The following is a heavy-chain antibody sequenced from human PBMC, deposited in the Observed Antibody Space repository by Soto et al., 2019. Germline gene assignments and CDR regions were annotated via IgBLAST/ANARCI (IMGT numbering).Heavy chain of an antibody. CDR1: GFTFSSYA. CDR3: ARAVRGYSYGYSDY. Sequence: GSLRLSCAASGFTFSSYAMHWVRQAPGKGLEWVAVISYDGSNKYYADSVKGRFTISRDNSKNTLYLQMNSLRAEDTAVYYCARAVRGYSYGYSDYWGQGTLVTVSS. D-gene: IGHD5-18*01. J-gene: IGHJ4*02. CDR2: ISYDGSNK. V-gene: IGHV3-30-3*01.